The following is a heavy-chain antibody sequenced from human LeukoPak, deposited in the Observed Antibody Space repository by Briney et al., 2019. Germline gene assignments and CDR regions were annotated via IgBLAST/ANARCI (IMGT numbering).Heavy chain of an antibody. CDR1: GGSFSGYY. J-gene: IGHJ6*03. CDR3: ARGRIQYSSSWYGGLYYYYMDV. D-gene: IGHD6-13*01. Sequence: SETLFLTCAVYGGSFSGYYWSWIRQPPGKGLEWIGEINHSGSTNYNPSLKSRVTISVDTSKNQFSLKLSSVTAADTAVYYCARGRIQYSSSWYGGLYYYYMDVWGKGTTVTVSS. CDR2: INHSGST. V-gene: IGHV4-34*01.